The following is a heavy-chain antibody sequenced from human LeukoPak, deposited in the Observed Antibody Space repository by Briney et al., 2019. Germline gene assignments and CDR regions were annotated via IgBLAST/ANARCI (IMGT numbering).Heavy chain of an antibody. Sequence: SSETLSLTCAVSGGSISSSNWWRWVRQPPGKGLEWIGEIYHSGSTNYNPSLKSRVTISVDKSKNQFSLKLSSVTAADTAVYYCASSTYGGYTFDYWGQGTLVTVSS. CDR3: ASSTYGGYTFDY. V-gene: IGHV4-4*02. CDR2: IYHSGST. CDR1: GGSISSSNW. J-gene: IGHJ4*02. D-gene: IGHD5-12*01.